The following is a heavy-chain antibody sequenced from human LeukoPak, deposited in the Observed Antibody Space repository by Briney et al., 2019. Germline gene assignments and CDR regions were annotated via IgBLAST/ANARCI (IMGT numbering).Heavy chain of an antibody. V-gene: IGHV3-30-3*01. CDR1: GFTFSSYA. CDR2: ISYDGSNK. Sequence: GGSLRLSSAASGFTFSSYAMHWVRQAPGKGLEWVAVISYDGSNKYYADSVKGRFTISRDNSKNTLYLQMNSLRAEDTAVYYCASSYSSSYPAGYWGQGTLVTVSS. CDR3: ASSYSSSYPAGY. D-gene: IGHD6-6*01. J-gene: IGHJ4*02.